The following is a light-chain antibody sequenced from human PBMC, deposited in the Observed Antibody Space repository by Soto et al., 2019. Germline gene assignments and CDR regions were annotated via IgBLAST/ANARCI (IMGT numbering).Light chain of an antibody. J-gene: IGKJ1*01. CDR2: KAS. V-gene: IGKV1-5*03. CDR3: QHYNSYSEA. CDR1: QTISSW. Sequence: DIQMTQSPSTLSGSVGDRVTITCRASQTISSWLAWYQQKPGKAPKLLIYKASTLKSGVPSRFSGSGSGTEFTLTISSLQPDDFATYYCQHYNSYSEAFCQGTKVDI.